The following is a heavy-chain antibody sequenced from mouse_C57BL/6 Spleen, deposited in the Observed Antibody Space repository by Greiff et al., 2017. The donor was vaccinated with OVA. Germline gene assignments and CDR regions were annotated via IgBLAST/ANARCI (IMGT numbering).Heavy chain of an antibody. CDR3: ARSVPYDYDGGFAY. V-gene: IGHV1-52*01. CDR2: IDPSDSET. J-gene: IGHJ3*01. D-gene: IGHD2-4*01. Sequence: VQLQQPGAELVRPGSSVKLSCKASGYTFTSYWMHWVKQRPIQGLEWIGNIDPSDSETHYNQKFKDKATLTVDKSSSTAYMQLSSLTSEDSAVYYCARSVPYDYDGGFAYWGQGTLVTVSA. CDR1: GYTFTSYW.